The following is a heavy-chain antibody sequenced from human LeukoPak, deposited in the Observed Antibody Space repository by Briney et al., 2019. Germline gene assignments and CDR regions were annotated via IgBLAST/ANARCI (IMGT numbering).Heavy chain of an antibody. D-gene: IGHD3-3*01. CDR3: ARQDYASGGVNTKTVFEI. CDR1: GFSFSDYS. Sequence: PGGSLRLSCAASGFSFSDYSMTWIRQAPGKGLEWLSYISDSGSIIYYADSVKGRFSISRDNAKNALYLQMNSLRAEDTALYYCARQDYASGGVNTKTVFEIWARGTRLPVSS. V-gene: IGHV3-11*04. J-gene: IGHJ3*02. CDR2: ISDSGSII.